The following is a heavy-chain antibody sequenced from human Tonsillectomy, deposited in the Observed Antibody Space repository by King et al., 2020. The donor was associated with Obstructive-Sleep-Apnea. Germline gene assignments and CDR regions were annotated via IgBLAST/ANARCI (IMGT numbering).Heavy chain of an antibody. Sequence: VQLVESGGGVVQPGRSLRLSCAASGFTFRSYRMHWVRQAPGKGLEGVAVRSYDGSKKYFADSVKGRFTISRDNSKNTLYLQMNSLRAEDTAVYYCAKTRYFDWPFDYWGQGTLVTVSS. J-gene: IGHJ4*02. CDR3: AKTRYFDWPFDY. CDR1: GFTFRSYR. D-gene: IGHD3-9*01. V-gene: IGHV3-30*18. CDR2: RSYDGSKK.